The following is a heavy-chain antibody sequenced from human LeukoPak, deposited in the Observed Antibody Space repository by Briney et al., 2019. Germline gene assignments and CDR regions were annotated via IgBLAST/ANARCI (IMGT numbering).Heavy chain of an antibody. Sequence: SETLSLTCAVYGGSFSGYYWSWIRQPPGKGLEWIGEINHSGSTNYNPSLKSRVTISVDTSKNRFSLKLSSVTAADTAVYYCARGIVVVPAAMQARGWFDPWGQGTLVTVSS. V-gene: IGHV4-34*01. CDR1: GGSFSGYY. CDR3: ARGIVVVPAAMQARGWFDP. CDR2: INHSGST. J-gene: IGHJ5*02. D-gene: IGHD2-2*01.